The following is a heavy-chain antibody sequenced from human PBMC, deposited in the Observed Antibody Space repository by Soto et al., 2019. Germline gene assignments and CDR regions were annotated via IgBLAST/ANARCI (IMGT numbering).Heavy chain of an antibody. CDR2: INPNSGGT. V-gene: IGHV1-2*04. J-gene: IGHJ4*02. CDR3: ARAGDRFYYFDY. Sequence: ASVKVSFKASGYTFPDYYMHWGRQAPGQGLEWMGWINPNSGGTNYAQKFQGWVTMTRDTSISTAYMELSRLRSDDTAVYYCARAGDRFYYFDYWGQGTLVTVSS. CDR1: GYTFPDYY. D-gene: IGHD3-16*01.